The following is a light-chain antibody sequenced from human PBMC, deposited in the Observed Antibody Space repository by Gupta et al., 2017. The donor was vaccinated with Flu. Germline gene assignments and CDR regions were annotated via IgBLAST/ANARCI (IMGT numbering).Light chain of an antibody. CDR2: DAS. Sequence: EIVLTQSPATLSLSPGERATLSCRASQPIRNFLAWYQHKPGQPPRLLIYDASNRATGIPARFSGSGSGTDFTLTISSLEPEDFAVYYCQQRSNWLFTFGHGTKVDI. J-gene: IGKJ3*01. CDR1: QPIRNF. V-gene: IGKV3-11*01. CDR3: QQRSNWLFT.